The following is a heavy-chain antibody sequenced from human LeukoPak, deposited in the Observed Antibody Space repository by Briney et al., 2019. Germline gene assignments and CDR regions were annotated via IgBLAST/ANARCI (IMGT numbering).Heavy chain of an antibody. CDR2: INPRGGNT. J-gene: IGHJ4*02. CDR1: VYTFTTHY. V-gene: IGHV1-46*01. CDR3: ARDFFNMISEY. Sequence: ASVTVSCKASVYTFTTHYIHWVRLAPGQGLEWMGIINPRGGNTDYTQQFKGRVTMTRDTSTSPVYLELSTLRSEDTAVSYCARDFFNMISEYWGQGTLVTVSS. D-gene: IGHD3/OR15-3a*01.